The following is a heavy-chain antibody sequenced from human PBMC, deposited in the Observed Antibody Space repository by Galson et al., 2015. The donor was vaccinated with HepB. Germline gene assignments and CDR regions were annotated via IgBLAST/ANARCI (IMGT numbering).Heavy chain of an antibody. J-gene: IGHJ4*02. Sequence: QSGAEVKKPGESLKISCKGSGYRFTNYWIAWVRQMPGKGLEWMGIIYPDDSDTRYSPSLRGQVTFSADKSIRTAYLQWSSLKASDSAIYYCARVAPTSGYSTGWGDFWGQGTLVTVSS. CDR2: IYPDDSDT. CDR1: GYRFTNYW. CDR3: ARVAPTSGYSTGWGDF. D-gene: IGHD6-25*01. V-gene: IGHV5-51*03.